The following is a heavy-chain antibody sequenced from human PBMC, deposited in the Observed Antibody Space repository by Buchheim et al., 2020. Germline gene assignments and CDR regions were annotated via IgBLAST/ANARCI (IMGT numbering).Heavy chain of an antibody. D-gene: IGHD2-15*01. CDR2: INHSGST. Sequence: QVQLQQWGAGLLKPSETLSLTCAVYGGSFSGYYWSWIRRPPGKGLEWIGEINHSGSTNYNPSLKSRVTISLDTSKNQFSLKLSSVTAADTAVYYCASALGYCSGASCYGNYYYYYGMHVWGQGTT. CDR3: ASALGYCSGASCYGNYYYYYGMHV. CDR1: GGSFSGYY. J-gene: IGHJ6*02. V-gene: IGHV4-34*01.